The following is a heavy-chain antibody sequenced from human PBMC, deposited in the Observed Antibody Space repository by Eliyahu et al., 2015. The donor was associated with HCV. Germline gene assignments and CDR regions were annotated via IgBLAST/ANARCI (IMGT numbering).Heavy chain of an antibody. CDR3: ARVDCSSTNCYGMAAFDI. J-gene: IGHJ3*02. D-gene: IGHD2-2*01. Sequence: QVQLVQSGAEVKKPGASXKVSCKASGYTXXGYYXPWVRQAPGQGLEWMGWINPNSGGTKSAQKFQGRVTMTRDTSISTAYMELSRLRSDDTAVYYCARVDCSSTNCYGMAAFDIWGQGTMVTVSS. V-gene: IGHV1-2*02. CDR1: GYTXXGYY. CDR2: INPNSGGT.